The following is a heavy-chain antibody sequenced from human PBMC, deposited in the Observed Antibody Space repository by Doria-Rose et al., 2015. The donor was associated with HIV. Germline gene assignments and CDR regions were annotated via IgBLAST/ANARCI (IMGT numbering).Heavy chain of an antibody. V-gene: IGHV4-4*09. D-gene: IGHD3-10*01. J-gene: IGHJ6*03. Sequence: SGGSISSYYWNWIRQPPGKGLEWIGNIYSSGSTHYNSSLKSRVTISIDTSKNQFSLKLSSVTAADTAVYYCARFRPSRGIYYSLDVWGKGTTVTVSS. CDR2: IYSSGST. CDR1: GGSISSYY. CDR3: ARFRPSRGIYYSLDV.